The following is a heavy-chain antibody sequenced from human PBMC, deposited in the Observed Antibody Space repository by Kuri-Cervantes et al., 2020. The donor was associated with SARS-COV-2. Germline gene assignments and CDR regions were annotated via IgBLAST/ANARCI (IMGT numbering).Heavy chain of an antibody. CDR1: GGSISSYY. D-gene: IGHD6-19*01. Sequence: SETLSLTCTVSGGSISSYYWNWIRQPPGKGLEWIGYIYYSGSTYYNPSLKSRVTISVDTSKNQFSLKLSSVTAADTAVYYCARQYLAVAPNAFDIWGQGTMVTVSS. CDR2: IYYSGST. CDR3: ARQYLAVAPNAFDI. V-gene: IGHV4-59*08. J-gene: IGHJ3*02.